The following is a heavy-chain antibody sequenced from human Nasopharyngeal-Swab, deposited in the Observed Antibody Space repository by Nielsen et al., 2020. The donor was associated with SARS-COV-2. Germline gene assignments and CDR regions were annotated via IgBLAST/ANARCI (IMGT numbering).Heavy chain of an antibody. Sequence: SVKVSCKASGDTLSSYAISWVRQAPGQGLEWMGGIIPIFGTTNYAQKFQGRVTITADKSTTTAYMELSSLRSEDTAVYYCARGADVSTYYYDSSGYYYVPFDDWGLGTLVTVSS. CDR2: IIPIFGTT. CDR3: ARGADVSTYYYDSSGYYYVPFDD. J-gene: IGHJ4*02. V-gene: IGHV1-69*06. D-gene: IGHD3-22*01. CDR1: GDTLSSYA.